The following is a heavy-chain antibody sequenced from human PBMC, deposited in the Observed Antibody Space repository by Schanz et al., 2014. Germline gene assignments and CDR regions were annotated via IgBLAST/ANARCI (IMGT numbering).Heavy chain of an antibody. CDR3: AKDPYGMDV. V-gene: IGHV3-30*02. Sequence: QGQLVESGGGVVQPGGSLRLSCAASGFTFSSYGMHWVRQAPGKGMEWVAFIRYDGSNKYYADSVKGRFTIARDNSKNTLYLQMNSLRAEDTAVYYCAKDPYGMDVWGQGTTVTVSS. CDR2: IRYDGSNK. CDR1: GFTFSSYG. J-gene: IGHJ6*02.